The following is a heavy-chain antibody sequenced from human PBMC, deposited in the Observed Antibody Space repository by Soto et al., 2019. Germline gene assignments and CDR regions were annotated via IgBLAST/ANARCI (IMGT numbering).Heavy chain of an antibody. CDR2: FNAGNGNT. CDR3: ARSIVVVTALDY. J-gene: IGHJ4*02. CDR1: GYTFTSDA. V-gene: IGHV1-3*01. D-gene: IGHD2-21*02. Sequence: ASVKVSCKASGYTFTSDAMHWVRQAPGQRLEWMGWFNAGNGNTKYSQKFQGRVTITRDTSASTAYMELSSLRSEDTAVYYCARSIVVVTALDYWGQGTLVTVSS.